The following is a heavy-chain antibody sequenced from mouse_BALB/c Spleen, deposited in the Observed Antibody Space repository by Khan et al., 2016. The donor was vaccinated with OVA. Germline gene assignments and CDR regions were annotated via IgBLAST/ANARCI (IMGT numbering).Heavy chain of an antibody. CDR3: ASSDTSTTLVATDFDY. V-gene: IGHV3-2*02. D-gene: IGHD1-1*01. CDR1: GYSITSDYA. Sequence: EVQLQESGPGLVKPSQSLSLTCTVTGYSITSDYAWNWIRQFPGNKLEWMGYISYSGRTSYNPPLKSRISITRDTSKNQFFLQLNSVTTEDTATYYCASSDTSTTLVATDFDYWGQGTTLTVSS. CDR2: ISYSGRT. J-gene: IGHJ2*01.